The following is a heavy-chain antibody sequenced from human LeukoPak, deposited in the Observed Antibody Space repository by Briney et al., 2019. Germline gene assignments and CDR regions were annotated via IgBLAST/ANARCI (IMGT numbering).Heavy chain of an antibody. CDR3: ARVYWNGGRAFDY. Sequence: ASVKVSCKASGYTLSNNGITWVRQAPGQGLEWMGWIAADNRKTYYAQNLQDRVTMTTDSSTNTAYMDLRSLRSDDSAVYYCARVYWNGGRAFDYWGQGTLVTVSS. CDR1: GYTLSNNG. J-gene: IGHJ4*02. D-gene: IGHD1-1*01. V-gene: IGHV1-18*01. CDR2: IAADNRKT.